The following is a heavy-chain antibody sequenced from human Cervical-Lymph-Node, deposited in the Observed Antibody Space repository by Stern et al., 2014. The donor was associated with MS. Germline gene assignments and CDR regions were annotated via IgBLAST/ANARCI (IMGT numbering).Heavy chain of an antibody. D-gene: IGHD3-10*01. V-gene: IGHV4-39*01. J-gene: IGHJ4*02. Sequence: MQLVESGPGLVKPSETLSLTCTVSGGSISSSSYYWGWIRQPPGKGLEWIGSIYYSGSTYYNPSLKSRVTISVDTSKNQFPLKLSSVTAADTAVYYCARLSPVPDYWGQGTLVTVSS. CDR2: IYYSGST. CDR1: GGSISSSSYY. CDR3: ARLSPVPDY.